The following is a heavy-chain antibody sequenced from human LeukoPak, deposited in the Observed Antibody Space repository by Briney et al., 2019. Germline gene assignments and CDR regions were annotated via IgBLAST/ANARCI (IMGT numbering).Heavy chain of an antibody. D-gene: IGHD4-17*01. CDR2: ISSSSSYT. CDR1: GFTFSSYS. V-gene: IGHV3-21*01. J-gene: IGHJ4*02. Sequence: GGSLRLSCAASGFTFSSYSMNWVRQAPGKGLEWVSSISSSSSYTYYADSVKGRFTISRDNAKNSLYLQMNSLRAEDTAVYYCARDRLGMTTPSYWGQGTLVTVSS. CDR3: ARDRLGMTTPSY.